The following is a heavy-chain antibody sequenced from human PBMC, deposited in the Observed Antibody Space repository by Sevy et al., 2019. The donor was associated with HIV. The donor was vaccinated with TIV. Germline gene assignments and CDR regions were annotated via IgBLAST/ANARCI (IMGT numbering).Heavy chain of an antibody. CDR1: GFTVSSNY. CDR3: ARGYPTSGWYPNY. V-gene: IGHV3-53*01. J-gene: IGHJ4*02. CDR2: IYSGGST. Sequence: GGSLRLSCAASGFTVSSNYMSWVRQAPGKGLEWVSVIYSGGSTYYADSVKGRFTISRDNSKNTLYLQMNSLRAEDTAVYYCARGYPTSGWYPNYWGQGTLVTVSS. D-gene: IGHD6-19*01.